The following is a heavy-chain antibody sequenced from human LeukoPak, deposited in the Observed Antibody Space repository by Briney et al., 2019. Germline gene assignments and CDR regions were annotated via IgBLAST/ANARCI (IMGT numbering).Heavy chain of an antibody. D-gene: IGHD4-17*01. CDR1: GGSINGYD. V-gene: IGHV4-59*01. J-gene: IGHJ5*02. Sequence: SETLSLTCTVSGGSINGYDWTWIRQPPGKGLEWIGYISDSGSTNYNPSLKSRVTMSVDSSNTEFSLRLNSVTAADTAVYYCARVFRGAVTSNWFDPWGQGTLVTVSS. CDR3: ARVFRGAVTSNWFDP. CDR2: ISDSGST.